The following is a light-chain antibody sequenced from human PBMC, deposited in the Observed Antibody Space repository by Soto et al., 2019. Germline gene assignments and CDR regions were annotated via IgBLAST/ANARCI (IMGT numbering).Light chain of an antibody. CDR2: DAS. CDR3: QQRSDWPST. J-gene: IGKJ4*01. CDR1: QSVSRY. Sequence: EIVLTQSPATLSLSPGERATLSCRASQSVSRYLAWYQQKPGQAPRLLIYDASNRATGIPARFSGSGPGTDFTLTISSLEPEDFAVYYCQQRSDWPSTFGGGTKVQIK. V-gene: IGKV3-11*01.